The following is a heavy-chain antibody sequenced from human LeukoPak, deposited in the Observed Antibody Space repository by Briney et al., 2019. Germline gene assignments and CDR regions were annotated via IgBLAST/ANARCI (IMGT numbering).Heavy chain of an antibody. J-gene: IGHJ4*02. V-gene: IGHV3-11*01. CDR3: ARALDRGSYAIDY. D-gene: IGHD1-26*01. CDR2: ISSSGSTI. Sequence: GGSLRLSCAASGYTFSDYYMSWIRQAPGKGLEWVSYISSSGSTIYYADSVKGRFTISRDNAKNSLYLQMNSLRAEDTAVYYCARALDRGSYAIDYWGQGTLVTVSS. CDR1: GYTFSDYY.